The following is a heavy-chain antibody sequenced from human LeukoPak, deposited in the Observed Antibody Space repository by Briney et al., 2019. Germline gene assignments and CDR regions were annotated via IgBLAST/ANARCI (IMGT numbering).Heavy chain of an antibody. Sequence: SETLSLTCTVSGASVSSGSYYWTWVRQPPGQGLEWLGYIFYSGSTNYNPSLESRVTISFDTSKNQFSLKLTSVTAADTAVYYCARDPGVTTGTYYFDSWGQGSLVTVSS. J-gene: IGHJ4*02. CDR3: ARDPGVTTGTYYFDS. D-gene: IGHD1-1*01. V-gene: IGHV4-61*01. CDR1: GASVSSGSYY. CDR2: IFYSGST.